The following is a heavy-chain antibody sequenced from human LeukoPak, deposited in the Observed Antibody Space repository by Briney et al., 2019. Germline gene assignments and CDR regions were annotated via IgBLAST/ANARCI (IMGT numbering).Heavy chain of an antibody. J-gene: IGHJ4*02. V-gene: IGHV3-15*01. Sequence: GGSLRLSCAASGXTFSNAWLSWVRQAPGNGLEWVGRIKSKADGGTTEYAAPVKGRFTISRDDSKNTLYLQMNSLKTEDTAVYYCTTPRREIAVAGGDYWGQGTLVTVSS. CDR3: TTPRREIAVAGGDY. CDR2: IKSKADGGTT. D-gene: IGHD6-19*01. CDR1: GXTFSNAW.